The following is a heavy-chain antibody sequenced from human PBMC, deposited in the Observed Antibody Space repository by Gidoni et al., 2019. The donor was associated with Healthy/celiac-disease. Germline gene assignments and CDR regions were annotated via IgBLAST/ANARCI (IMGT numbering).Heavy chain of an antibody. CDR1: GFTFSSYS. J-gene: IGHJ3*02. V-gene: IGHV3-21*01. D-gene: IGHD2-21*02. CDR2: ISSSSSYI. CDR3: ARRPREGGNSWSAFDI. Sequence: EVQLVESGGGLVKPGGSLRLSCAASGFTFSSYSMNWVRQAPGKGLEWVSSISSSSSYIYYADSVKGRFTISRDNAKNSLYLQMNSLRAEDTAVYYCARRPREGGNSWSAFDIWGQGTMVTVSS.